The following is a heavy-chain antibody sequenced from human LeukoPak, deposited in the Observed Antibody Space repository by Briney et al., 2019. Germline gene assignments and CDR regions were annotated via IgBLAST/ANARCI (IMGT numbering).Heavy chain of an antibody. CDR3: ARAAGIAVAGPYFNWFDP. J-gene: IGHJ5*02. Sequence: SETLSLTCTVSGGSISSYYWSWIRQPPGKGLEWIGYIYYSGSTNYNPSLKSRVTISVDTSKNQFSLKLSSVTAADTAVYYCARAAGIAVAGPYFNWFDPWGQGTLVTASS. CDR1: GGSISSYY. V-gene: IGHV4-59*01. CDR2: IYYSGST. D-gene: IGHD6-19*01.